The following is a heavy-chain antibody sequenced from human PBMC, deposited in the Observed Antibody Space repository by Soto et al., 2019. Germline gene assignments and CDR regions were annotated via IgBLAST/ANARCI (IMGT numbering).Heavy chain of an antibody. CDR2: ISSTTNYI. CDR3: ARDSMIFGAFDY. CDR1: GFTFTRYS. J-gene: IGHJ4*02. V-gene: IGHV3-21*01. D-gene: IGHD3-3*01. Sequence: PGGSLRLSCAASGFTFTRYSMNWVRQAPGEGLEWVSSISSTTNYIYYADSVKGRFTISRDNAKNSLYLQMNSLRAEDTAVYYCARDSMIFGAFDYWGQGTLVTVSS.